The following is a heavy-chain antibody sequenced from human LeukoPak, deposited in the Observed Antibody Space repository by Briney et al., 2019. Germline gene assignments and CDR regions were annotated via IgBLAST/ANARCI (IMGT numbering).Heavy chain of an antibody. V-gene: IGHV1-24*01. CDR3: PTDSMYSSGLYAIDY. CDR1: GYTLTELA. CDR2: FDPDDCGT. D-gene: IGHD6-19*01. J-gene: IGHJ4*02. Sequence: ASVTVSFKCSGYTLTELAMHWGRQPHGKGLEWMGGFDPDDCGTINAQKFQGRVPMTEETSTDTAYMELSSLRSEDTAVYYCPTDSMYSSGLYAIDYWGQGTLVTVSS.